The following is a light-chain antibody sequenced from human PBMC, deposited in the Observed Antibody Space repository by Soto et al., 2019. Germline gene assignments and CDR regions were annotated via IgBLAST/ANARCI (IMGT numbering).Light chain of an antibody. Sequence: QSVLTQPASVSGSPGQSITISCTGTSSDVGGYNYVSWYQQHPGKAPKLMIYEVSNRPSGVSNRFSGSKSGNTASLTISGLQAEDEADHYCSSYTSSSKVFGGGTKLTVL. CDR3: SSYTSSSKV. J-gene: IGLJ3*02. CDR2: EVS. CDR1: SSDVGGYNY. V-gene: IGLV2-14*01.